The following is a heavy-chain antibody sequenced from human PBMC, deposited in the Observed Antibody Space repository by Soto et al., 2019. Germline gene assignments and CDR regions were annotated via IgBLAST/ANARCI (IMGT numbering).Heavy chain of an antibody. CDR2: MSYDGSHK. V-gene: IGHV3-30*18. D-gene: IGHD1-1*01. J-gene: IGHJ4*02. CDR1: GFTFSSNG. Sequence: QVQLAESGGGVVQPGRSLRLSCAASGFTFSSNGMHWVRQAPGKGLAWVAVMSYDGSHKYYADSVKGRFTISRDNSKNTLYLQMNRLRAEDTALYYCAKDPGGLQLWDFFDSWGQGTLVTVS. CDR3: AKDPGGLQLWDFFDS.